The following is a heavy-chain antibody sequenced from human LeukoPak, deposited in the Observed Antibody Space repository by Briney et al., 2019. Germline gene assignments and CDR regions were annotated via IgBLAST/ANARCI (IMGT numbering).Heavy chain of an antibody. CDR2: INHSGST. J-gene: IGHJ4*02. Sequence: SETLSLTCAVYGGSSSGYYWSWIRQPPGKGLGWIGEINHSGSTNYNPSLKSRVTISVDTSKNQFSLKLSSVTAADTAVYYCARGRGYCSSTSCHSKDDYWGQGTLVTVSS. V-gene: IGHV4-34*01. CDR1: GGSSSGYY. CDR3: ARGRGYCSSTSCHSKDDY. D-gene: IGHD2-2*01.